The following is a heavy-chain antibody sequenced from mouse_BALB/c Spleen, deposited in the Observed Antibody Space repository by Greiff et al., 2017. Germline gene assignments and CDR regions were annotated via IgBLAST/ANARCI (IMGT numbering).Heavy chain of an antibody. CDR3: ARFPPYGSTFFDY. D-gene: IGHD1-1*01. CDR2: IDPANGNT. J-gene: IGHJ2*01. CDR1: GFNIKDTY. Sequence: SGAELVKPGASVKLSCTASGFNIKDTYMHWVKQRPEQGLEWIGRIDPANGNTKYDPKFQGKATITADTSSNTAYLQLSSLTSEDTAVYYCARFPPYGSTFFDYWGQGTTLTVSS. V-gene: IGHV14-3*02.